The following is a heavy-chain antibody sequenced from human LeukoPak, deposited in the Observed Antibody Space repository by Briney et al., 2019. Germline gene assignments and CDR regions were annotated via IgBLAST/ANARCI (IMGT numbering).Heavy chain of an antibody. D-gene: IGHD4-17*01. CDR3: ARDYADYVGYFFFDY. CDR1: GFTFNNYA. V-gene: IGHV3-23*01. CDR2: ISGGGETT. Sequence: GGSLRLSCAASGFTFNNYAMNWVRQAPGKGLEWVSSISGGGETTYYADSAKGRFTISRDNSQNTLYLQMYSLRAEDTAVYYCARDYADYVGYFFFDYWGQGTLVTVSS. J-gene: IGHJ4*02.